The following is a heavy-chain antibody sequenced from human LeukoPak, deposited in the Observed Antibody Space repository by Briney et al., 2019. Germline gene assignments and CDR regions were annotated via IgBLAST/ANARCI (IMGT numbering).Heavy chain of an antibody. V-gene: IGHV1-18*01. CDR1: GYTFTSYS. CDR2: ISGYNGYT. D-gene: IGHD3-10*01. Sequence: ASVEVSCKASGYTFTSYSISWVRQAPGQGLEWVGWISGYNGYTNHAQNFQGRVTMTTDTSTSTAYMELRSLRPDDTAVYYCARGGQYYFASGNVDYWGQGTLVTVSS. J-gene: IGHJ4*02. CDR3: ARGGQYYFASGNVDY.